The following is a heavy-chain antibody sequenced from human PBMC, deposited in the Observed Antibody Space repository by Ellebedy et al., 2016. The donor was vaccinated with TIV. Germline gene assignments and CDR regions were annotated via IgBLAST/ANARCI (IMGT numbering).Heavy chain of an antibody. D-gene: IGHD1-7*01. V-gene: IGHV5-51*01. CDR2: IYPGDSDT. Sequence: GESLKISCKASGYSFASYWIGWVRQMPGEGLEWMGIIYPGDSDTRYSPSFQGQVTFSVDKSISTAYLQWSSLKASDTAIYYCARRAGTTNWFDPWGQGTLVTVSS. J-gene: IGHJ5*02. CDR3: ARRAGTTNWFDP. CDR1: GYSFASYW.